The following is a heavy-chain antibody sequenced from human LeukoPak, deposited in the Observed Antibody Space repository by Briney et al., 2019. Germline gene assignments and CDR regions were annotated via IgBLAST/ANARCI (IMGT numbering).Heavy chain of an antibody. CDR1: GGSINSGGYY. CDR2: IYYSGST. CDR3: ARGLVGYSYGSYNWFDP. Sequence: PSETLSLTCTVSGGSINSGGYYWSWIRQHPGKGLEWIGYIYYSGSTYYNPSLKSRVTISLDTSKNQFSLKLNSVTAADTAVYYCARGLVGYSYGSYNWFDPWGQGTLVTVSS. D-gene: IGHD5-18*01. J-gene: IGHJ5*02. V-gene: IGHV4-31*03.